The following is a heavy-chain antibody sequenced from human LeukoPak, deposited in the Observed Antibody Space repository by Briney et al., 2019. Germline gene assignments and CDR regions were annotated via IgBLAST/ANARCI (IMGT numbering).Heavy chain of an antibody. Sequence: ASVKVSCKASGGTFSSYAISWVRQATGQGLEWMGWMNPNSGNTGYAQKFQGRVTITRNTSISTAYMELSSLRSEDTAVYYCASREFDYWGQGTLVTVSS. J-gene: IGHJ4*02. V-gene: IGHV1-8*03. CDR3: ASREFDY. CDR1: GGTFSSYA. D-gene: IGHD5-24*01. CDR2: MNPNSGNT.